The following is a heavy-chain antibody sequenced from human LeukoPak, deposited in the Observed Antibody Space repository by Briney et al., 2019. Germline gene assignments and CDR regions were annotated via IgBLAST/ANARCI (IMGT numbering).Heavy chain of an antibody. V-gene: IGHV3-7*04. J-gene: IGHJ4*02. CDR2: IKQDGSKK. CDR1: GFPFSSYW. CDR3: TRVGYIDEGIDY. Sequence: GGSLRLSCVASGFPFSSYWMTWVSQAPGKGLEWVANIKQDGSKKSYVDSVKGRFTISRDNAKNSLYLQMNSLRAEDTAIYYCTRVGYIDEGIDYWGQGTLVTVSS. D-gene: IGHD5-24*01.